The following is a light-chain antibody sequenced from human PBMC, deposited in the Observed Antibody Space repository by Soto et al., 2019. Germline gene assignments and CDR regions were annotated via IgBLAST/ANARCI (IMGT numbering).Light chain of an antibody. CDR2: DAS. V-gene: IGKV3-11*01. CDR3: QQRSSWPVT. J-gene: IGKJ1*01. Sequence: EIVLTQSPATLSLSPGERATLSCRASQSVSTSLAWYQQKPGQAPRLLIYDASSRATVIPARFSGSGSGTEFTLTISSLEPEDCAVYYCQQRSSWPVTFGQGTRVEIK. CDR1: QSVSTS.